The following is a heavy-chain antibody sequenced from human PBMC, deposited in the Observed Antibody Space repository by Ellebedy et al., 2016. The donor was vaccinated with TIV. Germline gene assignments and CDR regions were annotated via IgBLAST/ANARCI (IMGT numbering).Heavy chain of an antibody. Sequence: ASVKVSCXASGYTFTSYGISWVRQAPGQGLEWMGWISAYNGNTNYAQKLQGRVTMTTDTSTSTAYMELRSLRSDDTAVYYCARVSIKYCSSTSCAPYFDYWGQGTLVTVSS. V-gene: IGHV1-18*01. J-gene: IGHJ4*02. D-gene: IGHD2-2*01. CDR2: ISAYNGNT. CDR1: GYTFTSYG. CDR3: ARVSIKYCSSTSCAPYFDY.